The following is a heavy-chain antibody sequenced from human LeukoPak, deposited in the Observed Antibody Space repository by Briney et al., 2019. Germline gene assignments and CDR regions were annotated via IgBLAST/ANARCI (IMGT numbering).Heavy chain of an antibody. D-gene: IGHD3-22*01. CDR2: FLYSGST. CDR1: GGSVSSGTYY. J-gene: IGHJ4*02. CDR3: ARASITMIVAT. V-gene: IGHV4-61*01. Sequence: SETLSLTCTVSGGSVSSGTYYWSWVRQPPGKGLEWIGNFLYSGSTHYNPSLKSRVTISVDTSKNHFSLNLSSVTVADTAVYFCARASITMIVATWGQGSLVTVSS.